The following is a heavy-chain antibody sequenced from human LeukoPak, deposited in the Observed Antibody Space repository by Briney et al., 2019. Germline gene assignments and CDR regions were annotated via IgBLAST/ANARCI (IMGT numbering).Heavy chain of an antibody. D-gene: IGHD6-13*01. CDR1: GFSFRNYW. CDR3: ARDIEPAGIMWDY. V-gene: IGHV3-7*05. J-gene: IGHJ4*02. Sequence: GGSLRLSCAASGFSFRNYWMSWARQAPGKGLEWVANINQDGSEKYYVDSVKGRFTISRDNAKNSLYLQMNSLRAEDTAVYYCARDIEPAGIMWDYWGQGTLVTVSS. CDR2: INQDGSEK.